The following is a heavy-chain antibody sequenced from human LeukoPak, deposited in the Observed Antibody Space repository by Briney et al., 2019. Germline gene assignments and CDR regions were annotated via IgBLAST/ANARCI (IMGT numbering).Heavy chain of an antibody. CDR2: IYSGGST. J-gene: IGHJ4*02. V-gene: IGHV3-66*02. Sequence: GGSLRLSCAASGFTVSSNYMSWVRQAPGKGLEWVSVIYSGGSTYYADSVKGRFTISRDNSKNTLYLQMNSLRVEDTAVYYCARDGVACSSTSCYQYYFDYWGQGTLVTVSS. CDR3: ARDGVACSSTSCYQYYFDY. D-gene: IGHD2-2*01. CDR1: GFTVSSNY.